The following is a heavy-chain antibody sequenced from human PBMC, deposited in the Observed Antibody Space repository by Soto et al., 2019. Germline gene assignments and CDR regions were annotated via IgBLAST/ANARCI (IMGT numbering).Heavy chain of an antibody. CDR3: AGGGTSHGYYYGMDL. J-gene: IGHJ6*02. CDR1: RGTFSSYA. Sequence: QVQLVQSGAEVKKPGSSVKVSCKASRGTFSSYAISWVRQAPGQGLEWVGGIIPIFGTANYAQKFQGRVTITAEESTSPADMALSSLRSEDTAGYYWAGGGTSHGYYYGMDLWGQGTTVTVSS. V-gene: IGHV1-69*12. CDR2: IIPIFGTA.